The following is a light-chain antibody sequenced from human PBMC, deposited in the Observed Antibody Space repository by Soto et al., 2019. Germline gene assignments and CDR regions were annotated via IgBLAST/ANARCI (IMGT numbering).Light chain of an antibody. CDR1: SSDVGVYNY. CDR3: SSYAGSHNVV. Sequence: QSVLTQPPSASGSPGQSVTISCTGTSSDVGVYNYVSWYQQYPGKAPKLIIYEVSERPSGVPDRFSGSKSGNTASLTVSGLQSEDEADYFCSSYAGSHNVVFGGGTKLTVL. CDR2: EVS. V-gene: IGLV2-8*01. J-gene: IGLJ2*01.